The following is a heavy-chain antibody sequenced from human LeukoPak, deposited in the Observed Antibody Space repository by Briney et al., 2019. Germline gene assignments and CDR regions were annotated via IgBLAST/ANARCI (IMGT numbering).Heavy chain of an antibody. V-gene: IGHV1-2*02. Sequence: ASVKVSCKASGYTFTGYYMHWVRQAPGQGLEWMGWINPNSGGTNYAQKFQGRVTMTRDTSISTAHMELSRLRSDDTAVYYCARYPRLSYTAMVPFDYWGQGTLVTVSS. CDR3: ARYPRLSYTAMVPFDY. CDR1: GYTFTGYY. J-gene: IGHJ4*02. CDR2: INPNSGGT. D-gene: IGHD5-18*01.